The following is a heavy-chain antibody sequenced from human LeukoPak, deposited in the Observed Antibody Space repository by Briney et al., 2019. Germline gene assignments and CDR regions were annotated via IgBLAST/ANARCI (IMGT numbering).Heavy chain of an antibody. CDR2: IIPIFGTA. D-gene: IGHD3-22*01. V-gene: IGHV1-69*01. Sequence: SVKVSCKASGGTFSSYAISWVRQAPGQGLEWMGGIIPIFGTANYAQKFQGRVTITADESTSTAYMELSSLRSGDTAVYYCAGEWLSVRGNAFDIWGQGTMVTVSS. J-gene: IGHJ3*02. CDR1: GGTFSSYA. CDR3: AGEWLSVRGNAFDI.